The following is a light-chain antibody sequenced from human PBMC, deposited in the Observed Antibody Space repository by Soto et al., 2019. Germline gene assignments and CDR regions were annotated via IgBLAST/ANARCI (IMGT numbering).Light chain of an antibody. V-gene: IGKV1-5*03. CDR2: KAS. CDR3: QQYKSYSLT. Sequence: DIQMTQSPSTLSASVGDRVSITCRASQSISTWLAWYQQKPGKAPKLLIQKASTLESGVPSRFSGSGSGTEFTLTISSLQPDDFATYYCQQYKSYSLTFGRGTKVDIK. J-gene: IGKJ4*02. CDR1: QSISTW.